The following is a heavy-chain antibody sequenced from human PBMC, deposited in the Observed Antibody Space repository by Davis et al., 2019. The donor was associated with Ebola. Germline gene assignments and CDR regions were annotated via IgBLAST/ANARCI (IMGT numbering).Heavy chain of an antibody. CDR3: AREGHIVVVVAATVKNGMDV. V-gene: IGHV3-43*02. CDR1: GFTFDDYA. Sequence: PGGSLRLSCAASGFTFDDYAIHWVRQAPGKGLEWVSLISGDGGSTYYADSVKGRFTISRDNAKNSLYLQMNSLRAEDTAVYYCAREGHIVVVVAATVKNGMDVWGQGTTVTVSS. D-gene: IGHD2-15*01. CDR2: ISGDGGST. J-gene: IGHJ6*02.